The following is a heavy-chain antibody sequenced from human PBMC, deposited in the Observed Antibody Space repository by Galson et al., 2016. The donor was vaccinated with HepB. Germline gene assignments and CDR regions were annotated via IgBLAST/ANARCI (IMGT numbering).Heavy chain of an antibody. D-gene: IGHD3-10*01. CDR3: AREGLAELVRPFDY. CDR2: IKEDGTEK. J-gene: IGHJ4*02. V-gene: IGHV3-7*01. Sequence: SLRLSCAASGFTFSGYWMSWVRQAPGKGLEWVANIKEDGTEKYYVDSVNGRFTISRDNAKNSVYLQMNSLRAEDTAVYYCAREGLAELVRPFDYWGQGALVTVSS. CDR1: GFTFSGYW.